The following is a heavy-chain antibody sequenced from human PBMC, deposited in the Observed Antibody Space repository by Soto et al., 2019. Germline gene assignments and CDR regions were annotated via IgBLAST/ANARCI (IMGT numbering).Heavy chain of an antibody. CDR3: AKCRSSSSRYYMDV. J-gene: IGHJ6*03. CDR1: GFTFSSDA. Sequence: EVELLESGGGLVQPGGSLRLYCAASGFTFSSDAMNWVRQAPGKGLEWVSTISGGGGVTYYADSVKGRFTISRDNSENTLDLQMNSLRAEDTALYYCAKCRSSSSRYYMDVWGKGTAVTVSS. D-gene: IGHD2-2*01. CDR2: ISGGGGVT. V-gene: IGHV3-23*01.